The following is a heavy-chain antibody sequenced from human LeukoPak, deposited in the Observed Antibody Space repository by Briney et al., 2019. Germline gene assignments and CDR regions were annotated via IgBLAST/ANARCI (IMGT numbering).Heavy chain of an antibody. Sequence: SETLSLTCTVSGGSISSSSYCWGWIRQPPGKGLEWIGSIYYSGSTYYNPSLKSRVTISVDTSKNQFSLKLSSVTAADTAVYYCARGRAARGKKSFDYWGQGTLVTVSS. D-gene: IGHD6-6*01. CDR3: ARGRAARGKKSFDY. CDR2: IYYSGST. V-gene: IGHV4-39*01. CDR1: GGSISSSSYC. J-gene: IGHJ4*02.